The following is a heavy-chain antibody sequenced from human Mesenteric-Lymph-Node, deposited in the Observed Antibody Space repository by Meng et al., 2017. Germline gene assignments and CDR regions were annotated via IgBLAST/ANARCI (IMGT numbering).Heavy chain of an antibody. CDR1: GGSTSISGYS. D-gene: IGHD6-19*01. J-gene: IGHJ5*02. CDR2: IGHSGFT. Sequence: GSGPGAVKPPKARSFPGRVPGGSTSISGYSWGWIRQSPGKGLEWIGSIGHSGFTYYTPSLKSRVTVSIDTSRNQFSLWLTSVTAADTAVYYCVRSSGWVKTGFDPWGQGTLVTVSS. V-gene: IGHV4-39*01. CDR3: VRSSGWVKTGFDP.